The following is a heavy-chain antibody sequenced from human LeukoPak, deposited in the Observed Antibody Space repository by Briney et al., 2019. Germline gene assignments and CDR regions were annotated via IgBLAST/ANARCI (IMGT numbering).Heavy chain of an antibody. CDR2: IYSGGST. CDR1: GFTVSSNY. Sequence: TGGSLRLSCAASGFTVSSNYMSWVRQAPGKGLEWVSVIYSGGSTYYADSVKGRFTISRDNSKNTLYLQMNSLRAEDTAVYYCVRGDYGDYTLFDYWGQGTLVTVS. V-gene: IGHV3-53*01. CDR3: VRGDYGDYTLFDY. J-gene: IGHJ4*02. D-gene: IGHD4-17*01.